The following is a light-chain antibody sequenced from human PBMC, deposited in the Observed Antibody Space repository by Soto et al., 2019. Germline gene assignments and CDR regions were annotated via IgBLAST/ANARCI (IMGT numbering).Light chain of an antibody. J-gene: IGKJ4*01. CDR3: QQRRNWPPLT. Sequence: EIVLTQSPATLSLSPGERATLSCRASQIVSTYLAWYQQKPGQAPRLLIYDASNRASGIPARFSGSGSGTDFTLTISSLEPEDFAVYYCQQRRNWPPLTFGGGTKVEIK. CDR2: DAS. CDR1: QIVSTY. V-gene: IGKV3-11*01.